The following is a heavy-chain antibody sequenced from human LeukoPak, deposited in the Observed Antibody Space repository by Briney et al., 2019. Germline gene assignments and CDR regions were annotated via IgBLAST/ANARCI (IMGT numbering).Heavy chain of an antibody. D-gene: IGHD6-19*01. Sequence: SETLPLTCTVSGVSISSGGYYWSWIRQHPGKGLEWIGYIYYSGSTYYNPSLKSRVTISVDTSKNQFSLKLSSVTAADTAVYYCATVRSGWKKALDYWGQGTLVTVSS. CDR2: IYYSGST. CDR3: ATVRSGWKKALDY. V-gene: IGHV4-31*03. CDR1: GVSISSGGYY. J-gene: IGHJ4*02.